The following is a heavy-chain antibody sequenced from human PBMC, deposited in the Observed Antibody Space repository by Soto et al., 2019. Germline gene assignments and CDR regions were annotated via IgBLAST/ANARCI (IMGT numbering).Heavy chain of an antibody. Sequence: PGESLKISCTGSGYSFTGYWNGWVRQMPGKGLEWMGIIYPSDSDTRYSPSFQGQVTISADQSINTAYLQWDSLKASDTAIYYCARPANTVADHFDLWGQGTPVTVSS. D-gene: IGHD4-17*01. J-gene: IGHJ4*02. V-gene: IGHV5-51*01. CDR2: IYPSDSDT. CDR3: ARPANTVADHFDL. CDR1: GYSFTGYW.